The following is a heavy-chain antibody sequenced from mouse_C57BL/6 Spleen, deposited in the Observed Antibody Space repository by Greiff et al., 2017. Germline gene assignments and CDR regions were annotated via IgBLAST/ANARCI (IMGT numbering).Heavy chain of an antibody. J-gene: IGHJ2*01. D-gene: IGHD4-1*01. CDR1: GYTFTSYT. V-gene: IGHV1-4*01. CDR2: INPSSGYT. CDR3: ARLGKTGTSY. Sequence: LVESGAELARPGASVKMSCKASGYTFTSYTMHWVQQRPGQGLEWIGYINPSSGYTKYTQKFKDKATLTADKSSSTAYMQLSSLTSEDSAVYYGARLGKTGTSYWGQGTTLTVSS.